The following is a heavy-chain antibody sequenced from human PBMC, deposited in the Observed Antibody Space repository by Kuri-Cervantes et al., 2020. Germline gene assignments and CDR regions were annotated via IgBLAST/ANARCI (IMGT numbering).Heavy chain of an antibody. V-gene: IGHV1-3*01. J-gene: IGHJ4*02. D-gene: IGHD3-22*01. CDR3: ARDNSKPEYYYDSSGYYQDFDY. CDR2: INAGNGNT. Sequence: ASVKVSCKASGYTFTNYAIHWVRQAPGQRLEWMGWINAGNGNTKYSQNFQGRVTMTRDTSATTAYMELSSLRSEDTAVYYCARDNSKPEYYYDSSGYYQDFDYWGQGTLVTVSS. CDR1: GYTFTNYA.